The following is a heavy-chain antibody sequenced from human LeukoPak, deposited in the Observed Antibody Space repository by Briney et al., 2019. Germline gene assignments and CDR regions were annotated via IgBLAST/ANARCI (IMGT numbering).Heavy chain of an antibody. CDR3: ARDPNIVVVEASNWFDP. J-gene: IGHJ5*02. D-gene: IGHD2-15*01. V-gene: IGHV1-2*02. Sequence: ASVKVSCKASAYTFNDYYIHWVRQAPGQGLEWMGWINPNSGGTNYAQKFQGRVTMTRDTSINTAYMELSRLRSDDTAVYYCARDPNIVVVEASNWFDPWGQGTLVTVSS. CDR2: INPNSGGT. CDR1: AYTFNDYY.